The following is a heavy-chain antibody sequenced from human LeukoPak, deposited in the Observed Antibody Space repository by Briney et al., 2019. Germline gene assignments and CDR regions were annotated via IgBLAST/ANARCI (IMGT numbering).Heavy chain of an antibody. J-gene: IGHJ1*01. CDR2: ISYDGSNK. CDR3: AKDIDLYGGNSVAYFHH. V-gene: IGHV3-30*04. Sequence: GRSLRLSCAASGFTFSSYAMHWVRQAPGKGLEWVAVISYDGSNKYYADSMKGRFTISRDNSKNTLYLQMNSLRAEDTAVYYCAKDIDLYGGNSVAYFHHWGQGTLVTVSS. CDR1: GFTFSSYA. D-gene: IGHD4-23*01.